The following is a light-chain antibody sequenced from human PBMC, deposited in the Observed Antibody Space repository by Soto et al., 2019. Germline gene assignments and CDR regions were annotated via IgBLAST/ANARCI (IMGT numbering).Light chain of an antibody. CDR3: QQSYSTPFT. CDR2: AAS. Sequence: DIQMTQSPSSLSASVGDRVTITCRASQSISSYLNWYQQKPGKAPKLLIYAASSLQSGVPSRFSGSGSGTDFTLTISIMQPEDFATYYCQQSYSTPFTFGPGTKLDIK. J-gene: IGKJ3*01. CDR1: QSISSY. V-gene: IGKV1-39*01.